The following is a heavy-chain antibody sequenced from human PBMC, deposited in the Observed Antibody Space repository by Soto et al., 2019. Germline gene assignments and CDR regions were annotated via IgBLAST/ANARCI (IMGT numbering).Heavy chain of an antibody. CDR2: IYHSVST. D-gene: IGHD5-12*01. CDR1: SGSISSSNW. Sequence: QVQLQESGPGLVKPSGTLSLTCAVSSGSISSSNWWSWVRQPPGKGLEWIGEIYHSVSTNYNPALKSRVTISVDKSKNQFSLKLSSVTAADAAVYYGAREEGGYDLGDYWGQGTLVTVST. V-gene: IGHV4-4*02. CDR3: AREEGGYDLGDY. J-gene: IGHJ4*02.